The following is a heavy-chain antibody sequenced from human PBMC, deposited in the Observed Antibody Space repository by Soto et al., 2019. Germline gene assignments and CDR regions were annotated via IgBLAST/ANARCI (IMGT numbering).Heavy chain of an antibody. Sequence: QVQLVQSGAEVKKPGSSVKVSCKASGGSFGNSAINWVRQTPGQGLEWLGGFIPVYRTLNYAQKFQGRVTITADESTGTAYMTLSSLVSDDTAVYYCATGVGWMGYFTVDSWGQGTRVTVSS. CDR1: GGSFGNSA. J-gene: IGHJ4*02. D-gene: IGHD3-3*01. CDR3: ATGVGWMGYFTVDS. CDR2: FIPVYRTL. V-gene: IGHV1-69*01.